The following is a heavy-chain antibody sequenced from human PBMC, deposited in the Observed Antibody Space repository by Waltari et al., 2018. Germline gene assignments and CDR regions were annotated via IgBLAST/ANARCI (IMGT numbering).Heavy chain of an antibody. D-gene: IGHD2-2*01. CDR2: IYHSGST. J-gene: IGHJ6*02. V-gene: IGHV4-38-2*01. Sequence: QVQLQESGPGLVKPSETLSLTCAVSGYSISSGYYWGWIRQPPGKGLEWIGSIYHSGSTYYNPSLKSRVTISVDTSKNQFSLKLSSVTAADTAVYYCASSISRGYQLPHYGMDVWGQGTTVTVSS. CDR1: GYSISSGYY. CDR3: ASSISRGYQLPHYGMDV.